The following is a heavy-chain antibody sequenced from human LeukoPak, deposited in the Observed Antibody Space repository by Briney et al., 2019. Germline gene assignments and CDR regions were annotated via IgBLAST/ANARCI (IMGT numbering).Heavy chain of an antibody. D-gene: IGHD2-2*02. J-gene: IGHJ5*02. CDR2: INPNSGGT. CDR3: ARRTSDQYCSSTSCYTGWFDP. V-gene: IGHV1-2*02. Sequence: SVRVSCKASGYTFTGYYMHWVRQAPGQGLEWMGWINPNSGGTNYAQKFQGRVTMTRDTSISTAYMELSRLRSDDTAVYYCARRTSDQYCSSTSCYTGWFDPWGQGTLVTVSS. CDR1: GYTFTGYY.